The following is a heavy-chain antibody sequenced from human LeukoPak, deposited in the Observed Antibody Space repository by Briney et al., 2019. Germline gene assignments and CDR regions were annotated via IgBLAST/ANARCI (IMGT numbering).Heavy chain of an antibody. CDR1: GGSFSGYY. Sequence: SETLSLTCAVYGGSFSGYYWSWIRQPPGKGLEWIGEINHSGSTNYNPSLKSRVTISVDTSKNQFSLKLSSVTAADTGVYYCARGRMAARAWAWFEPCGQGPLVTLSS. D-gene: IGHD6-6*01. V-gene: IGHV4-34*01. CDR2: INHSGST. J-gene: IGHJ5*02. CDR3: ARGRMAARAWAWFEP.